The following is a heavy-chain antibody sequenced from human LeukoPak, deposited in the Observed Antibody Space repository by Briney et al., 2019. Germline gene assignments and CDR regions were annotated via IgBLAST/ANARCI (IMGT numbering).Heavy chain of an antibody. J-gene: IGHJ4*02. CDR2: IRSMAHGGTT. D-gene: IGHD3-10*01. CDR1: GFAFGDYG. V-gene: IGHV3-49*04. Sequence: GGSLRLSCRASGFAFGDYGMTWVRQAPGKGLEWVSFIRSMAHGGTTEYAASVKGRFTISRDDSKGIGYLQMSSLKTGDTAVYYCARGAMVRGANYYFDYWGQGALVTVSS. CDR3: ARGAMVRGANYYFDY.